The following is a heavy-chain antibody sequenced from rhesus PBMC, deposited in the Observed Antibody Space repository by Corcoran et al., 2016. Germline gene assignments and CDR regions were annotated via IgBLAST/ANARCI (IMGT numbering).Heavy chain of an antibody. CDR1: GYSFTSYW. V-gene: IGHV5-2*01. CDR2: IDPSDSDT. D-gene: IGHD5-24*01. J-gene: IGHJ4*01. CDR3: AKGNSGYSYDY. Sequence: EVQLVQSGAEVKRPGESLKISCKTSGYSFTSYWISWVRQMPGKGLEWMWSIDPSDSDTRYSPNFQRQVTISADKSISTAYLQWSSLKASDTATYYCAKGNSGYSYDYWDQGVLVTVSS.